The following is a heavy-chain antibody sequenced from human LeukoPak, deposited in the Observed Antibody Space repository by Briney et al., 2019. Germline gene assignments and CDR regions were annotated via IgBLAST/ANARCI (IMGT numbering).Heavy chain of an antibody. V-gene: IGHV3-23*01. CDR3: ARDRVPGTSPKMDY. J-gene: IGHJ4*02. D-gene: IGHD1-7*01. Sequence: PGGSLRLSCAASGFTFATYAMSWVRQAPGKGLEWVSVISDTGGDTYYADSVKGRFTISRDNSKNTLYLQMNSLRAEDTALYYCARDRVPGTSPKMDYWGQGTLVTVSS. CDR2: ISDTGGDT. CDR1: GFTFATYA.